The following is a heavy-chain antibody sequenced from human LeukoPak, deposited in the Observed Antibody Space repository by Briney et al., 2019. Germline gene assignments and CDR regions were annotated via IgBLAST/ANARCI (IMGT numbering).Heavy chain of an antibody. CDR3: ASGGYCSSTSCYGEN. V-gene: IGHV3-73*01. Sequence: GTLSLTCAASGFTFSGSARHWLRQAPGKGLEWIGRIRSKANNYATAYAASVKGSITISRENSKNTAYLQMNSPKTEDTAVYYCASGGYCSSTSCYGENWGQGTLVTVSS. CDR1: GFTFSGSA. J-gene: IGHJ4*02. CDR2: IRSKANNYAT. D-gene: IGHD2-2*01.